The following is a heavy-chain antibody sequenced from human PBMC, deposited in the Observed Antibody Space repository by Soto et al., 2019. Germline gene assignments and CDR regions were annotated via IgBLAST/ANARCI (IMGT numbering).Heavy chain of an antibody. D-gene: IGHD1-26*01. V-gene: IGHV3-73*02. J-gene: IGHJ2*01. CDR2: IRSKANNYAT. Sequence: EVQLVESGGGLVQPGGSLKLSCAASGFTFSGSAMHWVRQASGKGLEWVGRIRSKANNYATAYAASVKGRFIISRDDSKNMAYLQMNSLKTEDTAVYYCASGGYPADWYFDLWGRGTLVTVSS. CDR1: GFTFSGSA. CDR3: ASGGYPADWYFDL.